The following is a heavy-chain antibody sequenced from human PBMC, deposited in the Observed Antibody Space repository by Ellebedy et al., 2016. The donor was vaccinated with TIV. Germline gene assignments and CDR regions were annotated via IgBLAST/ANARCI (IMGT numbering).Heavy chain of an antibody. CDR3: ARDRGYSSSWTDY. Sequence: GESLKISXAASGFTFSSYAMSWVRQAPGKGLEWVSAISGSGGSTYYADSVKGRFTISRDNSKNTLYLQMNSLRAEDTAVYYCARDRGYSSSWTDYWGQGTLVTVSS. J-gene: IGHJ4*02. CDR2: ISGSGGST. CDR1: GFTFSSYA. V-gene: IGHV3-23*01. D-gene: IGHD6-13*01.